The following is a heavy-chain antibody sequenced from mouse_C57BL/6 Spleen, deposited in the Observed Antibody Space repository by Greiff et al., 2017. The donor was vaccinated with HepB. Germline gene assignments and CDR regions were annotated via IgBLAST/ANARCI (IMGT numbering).Heavy chain of an antibody. J-gene: IGHJ1*03. V-gene: IGHV1-52*01. Sequence: QVQLQQPGAELVRPGSSVKLSCKASGYTFTSYWMHWVKQRPIQGLEWIGNIDPSDSETHYNQKFKDKATLTVDKSSSTAYMQLSILTSDDSAVYYVAREGATRDWYFDVWGTGTTVTVSS. CDR2: IDPSDSET. CDR3: AREGATRDWYFDV. CDR1: GYTFTSYW. D-gene: IGHD3-1*01.